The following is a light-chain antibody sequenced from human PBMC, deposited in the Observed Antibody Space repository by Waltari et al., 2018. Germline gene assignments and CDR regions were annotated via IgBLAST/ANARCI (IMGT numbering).Light chain of an antibody. CDR2: LAS. CDR1: QSVLYSSNNKNY. Sequence: DIVMTQSPDSLAVSLGERATINCKSSQSVLYSSNNKNYLAWYQQKPGQPPKLLIYLASTRDSGVPDRFRGSGSGTDFTLTISSLQAEDVAVYYCQQYYRTPPTFGQGTKVEIK. J-gene: IGKJ1*01. V-gene: IGKV4-1*01. CDR3: QQYYRTPPT.